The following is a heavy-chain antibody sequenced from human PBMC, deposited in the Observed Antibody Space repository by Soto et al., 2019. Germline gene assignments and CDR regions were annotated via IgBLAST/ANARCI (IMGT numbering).Heavy chain of an antibody. CDR3: AREGIQYSSSWYVDYYYGMDV. CDR2: INSDGSST. Sequence: PGGSLRLSCAASGFTFSSYWMHWVRQAPGKGLVWVSRINSDGSSTSYADSVKGRFTISRDNAKNTLYLQMNSLRAEDTAVYYCAREGIQYSSSWYVDYYYGMDVWGQGTTVTVSS. CDR1: GFTFSSYW. V-gene: IGHV3-74*01. D-gene: IGHD6-13*01. J-gene: IGHJ6*02.